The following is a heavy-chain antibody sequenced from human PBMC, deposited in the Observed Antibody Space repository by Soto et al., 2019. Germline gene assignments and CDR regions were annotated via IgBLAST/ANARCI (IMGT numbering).Heavy chain of an antibody. Sequence: EVQLLESGGGLVQPGGSLRLSCAASGFTFSSYAMSWVRQAPGKGLEWVSAISGSGGSTYYADSVKGRFTISRDNSKNTLYLQMNSLRAEDTAVYYCAKDFESIHDSSGYLPWDYWGQGTLVTVSS. D-gene: IGHD3-22*01. J-gene: IGHJ4*02. V-gene: IGHV3-23*01. CDR1: GFTFSSYA. CDR2: ISGSGGST. CDR3: AKDFESIHDSSGYLPWDY.